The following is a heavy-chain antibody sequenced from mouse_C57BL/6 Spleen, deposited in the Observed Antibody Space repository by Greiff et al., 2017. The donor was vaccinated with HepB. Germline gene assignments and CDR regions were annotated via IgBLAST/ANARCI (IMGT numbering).Heavy chain of an antibody. J-gene: IGHJ1*03. CDR1: GYTFTSYT. Sequence: VQLQQSGAELARPGASVKMSCKASGYTFTSYTMHWVKQRPGQGLEWIGYINPSSGYTKYNQKFKDKATLTADKSSSTAYMQLSSLTSEDSAVYYCARVSLGDYYYGSSYWYFDVWGTGTTVTVSS. CDR3: ARVSLGDYYYGSSYWYFDV. CDR2: INPSSGYT. V-gene: IGHV1-4*01. D-gene: IGHD1-1*01.